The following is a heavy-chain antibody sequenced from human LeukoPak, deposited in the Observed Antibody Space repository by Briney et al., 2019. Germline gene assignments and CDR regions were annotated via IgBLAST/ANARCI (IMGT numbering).Heavy chain of an antibody. CDR1: GYTFSAYT. J-gene: IGHJ6*02. CDR2: INPNSGGT. V-gene: IGHV1-2*06. CDR3: ARDGGYCSSGTICYSRAEYYYYGLDV. D-gene: IGHD2-2*01. Sequence: ASVKVSCKASGYTFSAYTMYWVRQVPGQGLEWMGRINPNSGGTNYAQNFQGRVTMTRDTSISTVYMELSRLRSDDTAVYYCARDGGYCSSGTICYSRAEYYYYGLDVWGQGTTVTVSS.